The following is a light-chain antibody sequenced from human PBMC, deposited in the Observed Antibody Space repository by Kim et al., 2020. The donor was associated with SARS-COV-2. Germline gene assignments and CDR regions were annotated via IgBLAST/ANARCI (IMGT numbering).Light chain of an antibody. J-gene: IGKJ4*01. CDR1: QSISSS. Sequence: YPGERVTLSCRASQSISSSLAWYQQIPGQAPRLLIYGTSTRATGIPARFSGSGSGTEFTLTISSLQSEDSAVYYCQQYNDWPLLSFGGGTKVEIK. CDR2: GTS. V-gene: IGKV3-15*01. CDR3: QQYNDWPLLS.